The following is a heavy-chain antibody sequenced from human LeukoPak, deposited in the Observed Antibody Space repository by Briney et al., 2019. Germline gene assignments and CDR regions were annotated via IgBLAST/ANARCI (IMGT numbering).Heavy chain of an antibody. CDR1: GGTFSSYA. D-gene: IGHD3-3*01. CDR2: VIPIFGTA. V-gene: IGHV1-69*13. Sequence: ASVKVSCKASGGTFSSYAISWVRQAPGQGLEWMGGVIPIFGTANYAQKFQGRVTITADESTSTAYMELSSLRSEDTAVYYCARGYYDFWSGYLHWYFDLWGRGTLVTVSS. CDR3: ARGYYDFWSGYLHWYFDL. J-gene: IGHJ2*01.